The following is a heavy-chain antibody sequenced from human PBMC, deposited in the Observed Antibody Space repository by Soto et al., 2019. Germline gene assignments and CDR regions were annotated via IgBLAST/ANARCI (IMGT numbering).Heavy chain of an antibody. V-gene: IGHV4-39*01. D-gene: IGHD6-19*01. Sequence: QLQLQESGPGLVKPSETLSLTCTVSGGSISSSSYYWGWIRQPPGKGLEWIGSIYYSGSTYYNPSLKSRVTISVDTSKNQFSLKLSSVTAADPAVYYCARRDSSGGFDPWCQGTLVTVSS. CDR2: IYYSGST. CDR3: ARRDSSGGFDP. J-gene: IGHJ5*02. CDR1: GGSISSSSYY.